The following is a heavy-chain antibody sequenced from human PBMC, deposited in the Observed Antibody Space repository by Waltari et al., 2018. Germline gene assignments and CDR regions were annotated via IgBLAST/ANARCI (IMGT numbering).Heavy chain of an antibody. J-gene: IGHJ6*03. Sequence: QVQLQQWGAGLLKPSETLSLTCAVYGGSFSGYYWSWIRQPPGKGLEWIGEINHSGSTNYNPSLKSRVTISVDTSKNQFSLKLSSVTAADTAVYYCARGIVVVIATYYYYYMDVWGKGTTVTVSS. CDR1: GGSFSGYY. CDR3: ARGIVVVIATYYYYYMDV. V-gene: IGHV4-34*01. CDR2: INHSGST. D-gene: IGHD2-21*01.